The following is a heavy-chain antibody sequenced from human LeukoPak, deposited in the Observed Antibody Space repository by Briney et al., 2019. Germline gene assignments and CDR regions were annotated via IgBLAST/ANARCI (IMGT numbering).Heavy chain of an antibody. CDR3: ARGPPPVYYDTGFDY. Sequence: PRGSLRLSCAASGFTFSDYYMSWIRQAPGKGLEWVSYISSSGSTIYYADSVKGRFTISRDNAKNSLYLQMNSLRAEDTAVYYCARGPPPVYYDTGFDYWGQGTLVTVSS. CDR2: ISSSGSTI. CDR1: GFTFSDYY. D-gene: IGHD3-22*01. V-gene: IGHV3-11*01. J-gene: IGHJ4*02.